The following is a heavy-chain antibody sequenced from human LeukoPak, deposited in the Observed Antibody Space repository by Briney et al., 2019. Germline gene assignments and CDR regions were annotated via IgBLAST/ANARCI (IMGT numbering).Heavy chain of an antibody. CDR1: GFTFSSYA. D-gene: IGHD2-2*01. CDR3: AKLGCSSTSCLYGMDV. V-gene: IGHV3-23*01. CDR2: ISGSGGST. Sequence: GASLRLSCAASGFTFSSYAMIWVRQAPGKGLEWVSAISGSGGSTYYADSVKGRFTISRDNSKNTLYLQMNSLRAEDTAVYYCAKLGCSSTSCLYGMDVWGQGTTVTVSS. J-gene: IGHJ6*02.